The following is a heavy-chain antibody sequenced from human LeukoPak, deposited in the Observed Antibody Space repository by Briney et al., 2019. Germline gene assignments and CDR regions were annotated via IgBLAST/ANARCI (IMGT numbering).Heavy chain of an antibody. CDR2: IYYSGST. CDR1: GGSISSSSYY. D-gene: IGHD2-15*01. Sequence: SETLSLTCTVSGGSISSSSYYWGWIRQPPGKGLEWIGSIYYSGSTYYNPSLKRRVTISVDTSKNQFSLKLSSVTAADTAVYYCASQICSGGSCYSSRFDPWGQGTLVTVSS. CDR3: ASQICSGGSCYSSRFDP. J-gene: IGHJ5*02. V-gene: IGHV4-39*01.